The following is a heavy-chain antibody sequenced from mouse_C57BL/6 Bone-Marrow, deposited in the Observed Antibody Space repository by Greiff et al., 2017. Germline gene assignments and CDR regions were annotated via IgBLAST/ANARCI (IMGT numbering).Heavy chain of an antibody. V-gene: IGHV1-82*01. CDR1: GYAFSSSW. D-gene: IGHD2-3*01. CDR3: AREDGYPAWFAY. J-gene: IGHJ3*01. CDR2: IYPGDGDT. Sequence: QVQLQQSGPELVKPGASVKISCKASGYAFSSSWMNWVKQRPGKGLEWIGRIYPGDGDTNYNGKFKGKATLTADKSSSTAYMQLSSLNSEDSAVYFCAREDGYPAWFAYWGQGTLVTVSA.